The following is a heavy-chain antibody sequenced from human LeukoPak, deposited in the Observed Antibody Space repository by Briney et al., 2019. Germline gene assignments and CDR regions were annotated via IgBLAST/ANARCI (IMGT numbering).Heavy chain of an antibody. CDR3: ARVTYYDFWSGYYTGIFNRWFDP. V-gene: IGHV4-34*01. D-gene: IGHD3-3*01. J-gene: IGHJ5*02. CDR2: INHSGST. Sequence: SETLSLTCAVYGGSFSGYYWSWIRQPPGKGLEWIGEINHSGSTNYNPSLKSRVTISVDTSKNQFSLKLSSVTAADTAVYYCARVTYYDFWSGYYTGIFNRWFDPWGQGTLVTVSS. CDR1: GGSFSGYY.